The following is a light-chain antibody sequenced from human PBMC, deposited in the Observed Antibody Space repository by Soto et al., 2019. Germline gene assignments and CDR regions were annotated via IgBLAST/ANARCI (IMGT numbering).Light chain of an antibody. J-gene: IGKJ4*01. CDR2: GAS. Sequence: DIQMTQSPSSLSASVGDRVTITCRASQSISSYLNWYQQTPGKAPRLLIYGASSLQSGVPSRFSGSGSGTDFTLTISSLQPEDFVSYYCQQSYSMPLAFGGGTKV. V-gene: IGKV1-39*01. CDR1: QSISSY. CDR3: QQSYSMPLA.